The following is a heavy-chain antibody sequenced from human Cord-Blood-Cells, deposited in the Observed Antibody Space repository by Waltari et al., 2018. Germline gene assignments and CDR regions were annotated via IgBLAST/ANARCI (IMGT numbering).Heavy chain of an antibody. V-gene: IGHV1-2*04. Sequence: QVQLVQSGAEVKKPGASVKVSCKASGYTFTGYYMHWVRQAPGQGLEWMGWINPNSGGTNYAQKCQGWVTMTRDTSISTAYMELSRLRSDDTAVYYCARQEKGGSYDYWGQGTLVTVSS. J-gene: IGHJ4*02. CDR2: INPNSGGT. D-gene: IGHD1-26*01. CDR1: GYTFTGYY. CDR3: ARQEKGGSYDY.